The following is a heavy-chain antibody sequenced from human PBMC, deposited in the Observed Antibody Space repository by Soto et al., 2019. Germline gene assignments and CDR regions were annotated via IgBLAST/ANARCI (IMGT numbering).Heavy chain of an antibody. Sequence: QVQLVQSGDEVRKPGSSVKVSCKASGYIFVNYGIAWVRQAPGQGLEWMGWISPYSGNTHYASKVHARLTMPTDTATITAYMDLRCLTSDATSVYYCAKCDNYGTPPPQDVCGAGTTVTVST. CDR2: ISPYSGNT. V-gene: IGHV1-18*01. CDR3: AKCDNYGTPPPQDV. CDR1: GYIFVNYG. D-gene: IGHD3-16*01. J-gene: IGHJ6*04.